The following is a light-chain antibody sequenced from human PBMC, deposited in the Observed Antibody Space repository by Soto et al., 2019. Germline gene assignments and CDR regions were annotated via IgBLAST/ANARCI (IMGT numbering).Light chain of an antibody. CDR3: ATWDDSLNGFYV. CDR2: RNN. Sequence: QSGLTQPASASGTPGQGVTISCSGSTSNIGSNYVYWYQQLPGTAPKLLIYRNNQRPSGVPDRFSGSKSGTSASLAISGLRSDDEADYFCATWDDSLNGFYVFGTGTKVTVL. J-gene: IGLJ1*01. CDR1: TSNIGSNY. V-gene: IGLV1-47*01.